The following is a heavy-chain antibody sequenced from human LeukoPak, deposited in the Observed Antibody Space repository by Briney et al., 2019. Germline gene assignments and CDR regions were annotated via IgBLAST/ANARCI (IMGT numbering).Heavy chain of an antibody. V-gene: IGHV4-59*01. CDR3: ARSNWREYAFDI. CDR2: TSNAGNT. Sequence: SETLSLTCTVSGDSINIYYWSWVRQPPGKGLEWIGYTSNAGNTNYNPSLKSRVTISVDTSKNQFSLKLSSVTAADTAVYYCARSNWREYAFDIWGQGTMVTVSS. CDR1: GDSINIYY. J-gene: IGHJ3*02. D-gene: IGHD1-20*01.